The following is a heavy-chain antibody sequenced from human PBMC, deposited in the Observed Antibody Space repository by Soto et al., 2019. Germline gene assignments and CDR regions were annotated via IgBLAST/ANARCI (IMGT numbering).Heavy chain of an antibody. V-gene: IGHV3-49*03. CDR2: IRSKAYGATT. J-gene: IGHJ6*03. D-gene: IGHD6-25*01. CDR1: GLTFGDYA. CDR3: TSDSSAVGYYYMDV. Sequence: EVQLVESGGGLVQPGRSLRLSCTASGLTFGDYAMSWFRQAPGKGPEWVGLIRSKAYGATTEYAASVKGRFTISRDDSKSIAYLQMNSLKTEATAVYYCTSDSSAVGYYYMDVCGKGTTVIVSS.